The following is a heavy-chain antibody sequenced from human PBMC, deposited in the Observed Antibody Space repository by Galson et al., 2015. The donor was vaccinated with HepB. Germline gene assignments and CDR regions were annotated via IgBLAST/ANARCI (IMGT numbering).Heavy chain of an antibody. V-gene: IGHV1-18*01. J-gene: IGHJ4*02. CDR3: ARDRGSGGYDVGGPNKAELTSRLNA. CDR2: ISAYNGNT. Sequence: SVKVSCKASGYTFTSYGISWVRQAPGQGLEWMGWISAYNGNTNYAQKLQGRVTMTTDTSTSTAYMELRSLRSDDTAVYYCARDRGSGGYDVGGPNKAELTSRLNAGGQGTLVTVSS. CDR1: GYTFTSYG. D-gene: IGHD1-26*01.